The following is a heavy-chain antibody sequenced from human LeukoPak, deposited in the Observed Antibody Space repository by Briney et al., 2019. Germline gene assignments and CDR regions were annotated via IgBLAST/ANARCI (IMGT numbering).Heavy chain of an antibody. D-gene: IGHD3-22*01. J-gene: IGHJ4*02. CDR2: INPNSGGT. V-gene: IGHV1-2*02. Sequence: ASVKVSCKASGGTFRGYAITWVRQAPGQGLEWMGWINPNSGGTNYAQKFQGRVTMTRDTSISTAYMELSRLRSDDTAVYYCARAYYYDSSGYYYPYDYWGQGTLVTVSS. CDR3: ARAYYYDSSGYYYPYDY. CDR1: GGTFRGYA.